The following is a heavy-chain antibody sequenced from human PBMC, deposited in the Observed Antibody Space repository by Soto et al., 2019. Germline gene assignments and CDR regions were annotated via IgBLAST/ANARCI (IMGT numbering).Heavy chain of an antibody. Sequence: GVSVKVSCKTPGCTFSSYALSWVRQAPGKGLEWMGGIIPIFGTANYAQKFQGRVTITADESTSTAYMELSSLRSEDTAVYYCASGDYDFWSGPGGGMDVWGQGTTVTVSS. D-gene: IGHD3-3*01. CDR2: IIPIFGTA. CDR1: GCTFSSYA. J-gene: IGHJ6*02. V-gene: IGHV1-69*13. CDR3: ASGDYDFWSGPGGGMDV.